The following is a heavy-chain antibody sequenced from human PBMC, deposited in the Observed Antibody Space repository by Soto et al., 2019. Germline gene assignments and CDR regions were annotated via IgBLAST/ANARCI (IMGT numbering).Heavy chain of an antibody. D-gene: IGHD5-12*01. Sequence: QVQLVESGGGVVQPGRSLRLSCAASGFTFSSYAMHWVRQAPGKGLEWVAVISYDGSNKYYADSVKGRFTISRDNSKNTLYLQMNSLRAEDTAVYNCARSRDGYRGWFDPWGQGTLVTVSS. CDR1: GFTFSSYA. V-gene: IGHV3-30-3*01. J-gene: IGHJ5*02. CDR2: ISYDGSNK. CDR3: ARSRDGYRGWFDP.